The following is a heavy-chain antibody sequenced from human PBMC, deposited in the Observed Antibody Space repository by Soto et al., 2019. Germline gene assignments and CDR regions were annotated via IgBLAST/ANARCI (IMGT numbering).Heavy chain of an antibody. J-gene: IGHJ4*02. CDR2: IKESGST. CDR1: GQSFSGHS. CDR3: ARGSGIVALPGELEDVKYDY. D-gene: IGHD1-1*01. V-gene: IGHV4-34*01. Sequence: QVQLQQWGAGLVKPSETLSLSCAVYGQSFSGHSWAWIRQPPGKGLEWIGEIKESGSTDYNPSLKRRVNISTDTYKNQFSLTLSSVSAADTAAYFCARGSGIVALPGELEDVKYDYWGQGTLVNVSS.